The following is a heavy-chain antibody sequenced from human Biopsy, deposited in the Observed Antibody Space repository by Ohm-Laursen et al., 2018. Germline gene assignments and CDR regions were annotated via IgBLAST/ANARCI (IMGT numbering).Heavy chain of an antibody. CDR2: ISSSGST. D-gene: IGHD3-22*01. V-gene: IGHV4-4*07. CDR3: ARWTPEYDSSRYYLDAFDI. J-gene: IGHJ3*02. CDR1: GGSLSTYY. Sequence: TLSLTCTVSGGSLSTYYWSWIRQPAGKGLEWIGRISSSGSTNYNPSLRSRVTLSMDTSKRQFSLKMSFVTAADTAVYYCARWTPEYDSSRYYLDAFDILGQGTKVTVSS.